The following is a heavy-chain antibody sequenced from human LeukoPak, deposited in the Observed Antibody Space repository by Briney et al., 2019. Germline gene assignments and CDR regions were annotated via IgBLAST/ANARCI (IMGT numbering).Heavy chain of an antibody. CDR1: GDSVSSDSYY. CDR2: VFYRDRT. J-gene: IGHJ4*02. D-gene: IGHD1-26*01. V-gene: IGHV4-39*01. CDR3: VIHLVGVAEGYFDY. Sequence: PSETLSLTCTVSGDSVSSDSYYWGWIRQPPRKGLEWIGSVFYRDRTYYNPSLRSRLTITVDTSKNEVSLNLRSVTAADTAIDYCVIHLVGVAEGYFDYGGQGIQIAVSS.